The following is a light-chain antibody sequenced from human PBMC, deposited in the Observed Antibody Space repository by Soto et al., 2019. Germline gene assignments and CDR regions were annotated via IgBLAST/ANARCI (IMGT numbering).Light chain of an antibody. Sequence: QSVLTQPASVSGSPGQSITISCTGTSSDVGSYNLVSWYQQHPGKVPKLIIYQGGQRPSGVSSRFSGSKSGNTAPLTISGLQAEDEAEYFCSSYAGSSTLFVFGTGTKVTVL. V-gene: IGLV2-23*01. CDR1: SSDVGSYNL. J-gene: IGLJ1*01. CDR3: SSYAGSSTLFV. CDR2: QGG.